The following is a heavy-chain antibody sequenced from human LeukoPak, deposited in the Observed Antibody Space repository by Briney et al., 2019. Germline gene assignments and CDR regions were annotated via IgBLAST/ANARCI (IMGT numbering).Heavy chain of an antibody. CDR2: ITSSGNAV. Sequence: PGGSLRLSCAASGFTFSDYYMTWIRQAPGKGLEYTSYITSSGNAVYYADSVKGRFTISRDNARNSLYPQINSLRAEDSAVYYCARALNDAFDIWGQGTMVTVSS. CDR3: ARALNDAFDI. V-gene: IGHV3-11*01. CDR1: GFTFSDYY. J-gene: IGHJ3*02.